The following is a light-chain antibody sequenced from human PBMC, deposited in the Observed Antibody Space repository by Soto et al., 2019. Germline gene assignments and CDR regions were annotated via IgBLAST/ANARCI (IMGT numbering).Light chain of an antibody. CDR2: ETS. CDR1: SSDFGSYKF. J-gene: IGLJ1*01. Sequence: QPALTQPASVSGSPGQSVTISCTGTSSDFGSYKFVSWYQHHPGKVPKVIIYETSKRPSGVSDRFSGSKSGNTASLTISGLQAEDEADYYCFSFTSTNTHVFGSGTQLTVL. CDR3: FSFTSTNTHV. V-gene: IGLV2-23*01.